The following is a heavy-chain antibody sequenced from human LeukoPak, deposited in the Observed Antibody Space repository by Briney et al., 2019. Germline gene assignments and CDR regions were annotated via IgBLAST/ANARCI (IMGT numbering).Heavy chain of an antibody. Sequence: GGSLRLSCAASGFPFSSYWMAWVRQAPWKGLEWVASIKQDGGETFYVDSVKGRFTISRDNAKNSLYLQMNSLRAEDTAVYYCTRGDHSNYNYWGQGTLVTVSS. CDR1: GFPFSSYW. CDR2: IKQDGGET. J-gene: IGHJ4*02. CDR3: TRGDHSNYNY. D-gene: IGHD4-11*01. V-gene: IGHV3-7*01.